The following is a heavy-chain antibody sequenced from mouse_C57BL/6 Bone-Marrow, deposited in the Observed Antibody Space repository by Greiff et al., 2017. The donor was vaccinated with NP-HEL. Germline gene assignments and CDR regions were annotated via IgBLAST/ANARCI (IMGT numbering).Heavy chain of an antibody. V-gene: IGHV3-6*01. CDR1: GYSITSGYY. J-gene: IGHJ2*01. Sequence: DVKLQESGPGLVKPSQSLSLTCSVTGYSITSGYYWNWIRQFPGNKLEWMGYISYDGSNNYNPSLKNRISITRDTSKNQFFLKLNSVTTEDTATYYCARGHGNYVDYWGQGTTLTVSS. CDR2: ISYDGSN. D-gene: IGHD2-1*01. CDR3: ARGHGNYVDY.